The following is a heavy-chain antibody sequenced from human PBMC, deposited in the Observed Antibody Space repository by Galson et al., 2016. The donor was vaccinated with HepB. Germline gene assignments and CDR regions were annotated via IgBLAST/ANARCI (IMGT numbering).Heavy chain of an antibody. D-gene: IGHD3-10*01. V-gene: IGHV3-30*04. CDR1: GFTCSSYA. Sequence: SLRLSCAASGFTCSSYAMHWVRQPPRKGLEWVAVISYDGSNKYFAASVKGRFTISRDNSKNTLYLQMNSLRAEDTAVYYCAKDALFYGSGNYVHYWGQGTLVTVSS. J-gene: IGHJ4*02. CDR3: AKDALFYGSGNYVHY. CDR2: ISYDGSNK.